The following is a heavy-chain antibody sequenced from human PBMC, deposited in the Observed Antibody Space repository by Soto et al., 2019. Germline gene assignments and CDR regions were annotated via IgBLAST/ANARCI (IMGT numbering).Heavy chain of an antibody. V-gene: IGHV1-69*01. J-gene: IGHJ3*02. CDR3: AREPSPYCAGDCYFYVLDI. CDR2: IIPMFGMA. D-gene: IGHD2-21*02. CDR1: GGTFSTYA. Sequence: QVQLVQSGAEVKKPGSSVKVSCKASGGTFSTYAISWMRQAPGQGLEWMGGIIPMFGMANYAQNFQGRVTITADESTSISYMELRNLRSDDTAVYYCAREPSPYCAGDCYFYVLDIWGQGTQVTVSS.